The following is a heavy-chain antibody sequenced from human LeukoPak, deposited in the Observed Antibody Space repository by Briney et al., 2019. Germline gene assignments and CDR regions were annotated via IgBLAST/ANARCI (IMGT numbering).Heavy chain of an antibody. CDR1: GYTLTELS. V-gene: IGHV1-3*01. CDR2: INGGNGNT. D-gene: IGHD3-10*01. Sequence: ASVKVSCKVSGYTLTELSMHWVRQAPRQRLEWMGWINGGNGNTRYSQTFQGRVTISRDKSASTAYMELSGLTSEDTAVYYCASGSDSYYDSGSLHWGQGTLVTVSS. J-gene: IGHJ4*02. CDR3: ASGSDSYYDSGSLH.